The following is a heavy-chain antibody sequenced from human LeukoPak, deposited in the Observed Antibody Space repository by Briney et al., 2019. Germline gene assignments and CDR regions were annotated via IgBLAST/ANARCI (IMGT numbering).Heavy chain of an antibody. CDR2: IYYSGDT. D-gene: IGHD6-25*01. CDR1: GGSISGYY. J-gene: IGHJ4*02. CDR3: ARDSAASPFDS. V-gene: IGHV4-59*13. Sequence: SETLSLTCTVSGGSISGYYWNWIRLPPGKGLEWIGYIYYSGDTNYNFSLKSRVTISLDTPKNQFSLKLSSVTAAGTAVYYCARDSAASPFDSWGQGTLVTVSS.